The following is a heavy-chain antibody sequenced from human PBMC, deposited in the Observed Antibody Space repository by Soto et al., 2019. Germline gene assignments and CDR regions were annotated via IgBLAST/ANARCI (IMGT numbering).Heavy chain of an antibody. D-gene: IGHD1-26*01. V-gene: IGHV4-34*01. CDR2: INHSGST. Sequence: PSETLSLTCAVNGGSGGSFSGYYWSWIRQPPGKGLEWIGEINHSGSTNYNPSLKSRVTISVDTPKNQFSLKLSSVTAADTAVYYCARTNNSGSYYVLWFDPWGQGTLVTVSS. J-gene: IGHJ5*02. CDR3: ARTNNSGSYYVLWFDP. CDR1: GGSGGSFSGYY.